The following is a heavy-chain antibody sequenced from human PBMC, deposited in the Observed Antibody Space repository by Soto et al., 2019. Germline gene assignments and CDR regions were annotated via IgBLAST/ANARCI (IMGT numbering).Heavy chain of an antibody. CDR1: GYSISRGSY. CDR2: IYHGGTT. CDR3: AKEGDYHNWFDP. D-gene: IGHD4-17*01. V-gene: IGHV4-38-2*02. J-gene: IGHJ5*02. Sequence: WETLSLTCTVSGYSISRGSYWGWIRQPPGKGPEWIASIYHGGTTFYNPSLKSRVTVSVDKSNNQFSLRAEDTAVYYCAKEGDYHNWFDPWGQGTLVTVSS.